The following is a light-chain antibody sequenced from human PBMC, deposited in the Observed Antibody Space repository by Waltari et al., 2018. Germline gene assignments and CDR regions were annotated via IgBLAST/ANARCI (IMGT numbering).Light chain of an antibody. CDR3: QVWDSGSNHYV. V-gene: IGLV3-21*02. J-gene: IGLJ1*01. Sequence: YELPQPPSVSVAPGQTARITFDGDKIGRKNVRWYQDKPGQAPVLVVYDDGDRPSGIPERFSGSNSGNTAALTISRVDAGDEAEYYCQVWDSGSNHYVFGTVTKVTVL. CDR2: DDG. CDR1: KIGRKN.